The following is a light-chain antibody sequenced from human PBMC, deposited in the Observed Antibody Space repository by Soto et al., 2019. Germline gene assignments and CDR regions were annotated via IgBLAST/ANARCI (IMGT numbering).Light chain of an antibody. Sequence: DIVMTQSPLSLPVTPAEPASISCRSSQSLVHSNGYNYLDWYLQKPGQSPQLLIYLGSNRASGVPERFSGSGSGTDFTLKISRVEAEDVGVYYCMQALQTPPTFGQGTKLEIK. CDR2: LGS. V-gene: IGKV2-28*01. CDR3: MQALQTPPT. CDR1: QSLVHSNGYNY. J-gene: IGKJ2*01.